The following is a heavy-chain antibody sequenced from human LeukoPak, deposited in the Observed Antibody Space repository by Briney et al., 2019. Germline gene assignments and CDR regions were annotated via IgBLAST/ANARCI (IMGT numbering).Heavy chain of an antibody. CDR3: AREAGTGDY. CDR1: DFTFSTYW. D-gene: IGHD6-19*01. V-gene: IGHV3-7*01. Sequence: GGSLRLSCAASDFTFSTYWMSWVRQAPGKGLEWVANIKQDGSEKYYVDSVKGRFTTSRDNAKNSLYLQMNSLRAEDTAVYYCAREAGTGDYWGQGTLVTVSS. J-gene: IGHJ4*02. CDR2: IKQDGSEK.